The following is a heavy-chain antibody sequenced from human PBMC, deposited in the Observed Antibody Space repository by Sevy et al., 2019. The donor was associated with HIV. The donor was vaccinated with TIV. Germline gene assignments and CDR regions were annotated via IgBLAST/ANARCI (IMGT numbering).Heavy chain of an antibody. CDR2: ISGSGGST. J-gene: IGHJ4*02. D-gene: IGHD5-12*01. V-gene: IGHV3-23*01. CDR3: AEDLGATITTYYFDY. Sequence: GGSLRFSCAASGFTFSSYAMSWVRQAPGKGLEWVSAISGSGGSTYYADSVKGRFTISRDNSKNTLYLQMNSLRAEDTAAYYCAEDLGATITTYYFDYWGQGTLVNVSS. CDR1: GFTFSSYA.